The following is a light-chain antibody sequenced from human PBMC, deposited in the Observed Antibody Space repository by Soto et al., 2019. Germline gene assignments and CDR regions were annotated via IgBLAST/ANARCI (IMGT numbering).Light chain of an antibody. Sequence: QSALTQPASVSGSPGQSITISCTGTSSDVGSYNLVSWYQQHPGKAPKLMIYEVSQRPSGVSNRFSGSKSGNTASLTISGLQDEDEADYYCCSYAGSSPYVFGTGTKVTVL. CDR1: SSDVGSYNL. V-gene: IGLV2-23*02. CDR3: CSYAGSSPYV. J-gene: IGLJ1*01. CDR2: EVS.